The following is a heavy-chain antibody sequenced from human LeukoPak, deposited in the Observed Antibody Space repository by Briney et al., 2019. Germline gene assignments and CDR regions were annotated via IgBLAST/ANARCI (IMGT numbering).Heavy chain of an antibody. CDR1: GGSISSYY. CDR2: ICYSGST. CDR3: AREGYYDSSGYYWFDP. J-gene: IGHJ5*02. V-gene: IGHV4-59*01. Sequence: SETLSLTCTVSGGSISSYYWSWIRQPPGKGLEWIGYICYSGSTNYNPSLKSRVTISVDTSKNQFYLKLSSVTAADTAVYYCAREGYYDSSGYYWFDPWGQGTLVTVSS. D-gene: IGHD3-22*01.